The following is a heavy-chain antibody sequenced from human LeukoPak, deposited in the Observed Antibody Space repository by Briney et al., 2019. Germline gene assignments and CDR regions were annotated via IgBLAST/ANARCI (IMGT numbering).Heavy chain of an antibody. D-gene: IGHD6-6*01. CDR3: ARHLALSSPFDY. Sequence: GESLKISCKGSGDSFTNYWISWVRQMPGKGLEWMGFIFPADSNTRYSPSFQGQVTISVDTSIDTAYLQWSSLKASDTAMYYCARHLALSSPFDYWGPGTLVIVSS. V-gene: IGHV5-51*01. CDR1: GDSFTNYW. J-gene: IGHJ4*02. CDR2: IFPADSNT.